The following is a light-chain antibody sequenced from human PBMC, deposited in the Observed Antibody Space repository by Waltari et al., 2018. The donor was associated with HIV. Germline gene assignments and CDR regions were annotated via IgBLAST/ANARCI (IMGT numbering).Light chain of an antibody. CDR2: RNH. V-gene: IGLV10-54*01. CDR1: SNTVGERR. Sequence: QAGLTQPPSASKGLRQTATPTSPAKSNTVGERRAALLQPHPGHPPKLLSYRNHSRPSGISERISASRSGNTASLTITGLQPDDEADYYCSSWDISISAWVFGGGTKLIVL. J-gene: IGLJ3*02. CDR3: SSWDISISAWV.